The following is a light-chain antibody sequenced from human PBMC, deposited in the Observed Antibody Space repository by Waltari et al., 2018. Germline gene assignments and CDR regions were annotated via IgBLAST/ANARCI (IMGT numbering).Light chain of an antibody. Sequence: QSALTQPASVSGSPGQSITISCTGTTSDIGASNYVSWYQLHPGKVPKLIIYDVTKRPSGVSQRFSGSKSGNTASLTISGLQAEDEADYYCCSYADSRGVFGGGTTLTVL. CDR3: CSYADSRGV. CDR1: TSDIGASNY. V-gene: IGLV2-23*02. CDR2: DVT. J-gene: IGLJ2*01.